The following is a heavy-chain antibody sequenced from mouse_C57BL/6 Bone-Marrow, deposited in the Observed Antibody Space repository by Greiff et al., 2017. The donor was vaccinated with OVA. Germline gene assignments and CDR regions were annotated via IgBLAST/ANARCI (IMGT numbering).Heavy chain of an antibody. D-gene: IGHD2-3*01. CDR1: GFTFSSYA. CDR2: ISSGGDYI. V-gene: IGHV5-9-1*02. CDR3: TRDGSWFAY. J-gene: IGHJ3*01. Sequence: EVKLMESGEGLVKPGGSLKLSCAASGFTFSSYAMSWVRQTPEKRLEWVAYISSGGDYIYYADTVKGRFTISRDNARNTLYLQMSSLKSEDTAMYYCTRDGSWFAYWGQGTLVTVSA.